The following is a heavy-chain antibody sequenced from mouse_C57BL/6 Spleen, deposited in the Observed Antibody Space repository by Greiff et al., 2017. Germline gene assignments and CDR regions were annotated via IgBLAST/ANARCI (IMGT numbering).Heavy chain of an antibody. J-gene: IGHJ2*01. CDR2: ISDGGSYT. CDR3: ARAEDYDYVDY. Sequence: EVMLVESGGGLVKPGGSLKLSCAASGFTFSSYAMSWVRQTPEKRLEWVATISDGGSYTYYPDNVKGRFTISRDNAKNNLYLQMSHLKSEDTAMYYCARAEDYDYVDYWGQGTTLTVSS. D-gene: IGHD1-1*01. V-gene: IGHV5-4*03. CDR1: GFTFSSYA.